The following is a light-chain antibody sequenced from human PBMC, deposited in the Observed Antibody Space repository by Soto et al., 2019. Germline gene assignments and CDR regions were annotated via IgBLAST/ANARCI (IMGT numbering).Light chain of an antibody. V-gene: IGKV3-15*01. CDR1: QSVSSN. J-gene: IGKJ1*01. CDR3: QHYHNWPPWT. CDR2: RAS. Sequence: EIVMTQSPATLSVSPGERATLSCRASQSVSSNLAWYQQKPGQAPRLLIYRASTRATGIPARFSGSGSGTDFTLTITSLQSEDFAVYYCQHYHNWPPWTFGQVTKVEIK.